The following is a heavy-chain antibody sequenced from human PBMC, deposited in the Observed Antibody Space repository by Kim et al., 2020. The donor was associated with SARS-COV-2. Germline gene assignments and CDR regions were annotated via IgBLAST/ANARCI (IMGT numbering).Heavy chain of an antibody. D-gene: IGHD1-26*01. V-gene: IGHV3-30*04. CDR2: ISYDGSNK. CDR3: ARRSWAAVHRY. Sequence: GGSLRLSCAASGFTFSSYAMHWVRQAPGKGLEWVAVISYDGSNKYYADSVKGRFTISRDNSKNTLYLRMNSLRAEDTAVYYCARRSWAAVHRYWGGGT. CDR1: GFTFSSYA. J-gene: IGHJ4*01.